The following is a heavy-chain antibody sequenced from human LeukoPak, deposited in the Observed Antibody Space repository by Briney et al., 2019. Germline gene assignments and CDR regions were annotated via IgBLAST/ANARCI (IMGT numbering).Heavy chain of an antibody. CDR3: ARVASSGALRTDY. Sequence: GGSLRLSCIASRFTFSSHSMKWVRLAPGKGLEWVSSISSSSSYIYYADSVKGRFTISRDNAKNSLYLQMNSLRAEDTAVYYCARVASSGALRTDYWGQGTLVTVSS. J-gene: IGHJ4*02. CDR2: ISSSSSYI. V-gene: IGHV3-21*01. D-gene: IGHD2-15*01. CDR1: RFTFSSHS.